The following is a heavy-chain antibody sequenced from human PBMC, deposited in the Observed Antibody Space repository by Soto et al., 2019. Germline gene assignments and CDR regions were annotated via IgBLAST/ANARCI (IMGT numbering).Heavy chain of an antibody. J-gene: IGHJ5*02. CDR1: GYTFTDFY. D-gene: IGHD1-1*01. Sequence: QEQLVQSGTEVKKPGASVTVSCKSSGYTFTDFYLHWLRQAPGQGLEWVGWINPKTGDTKSSQKFQGRFTMSRDTSVSTAYIDLTSLTSEDTAMYYCATGTNGTTGWYHPWGQGTRVTVSS. CDR3: ATGTNGTTGWYHP. V-gene: IGHV1-2*02. CDR2: INPKTGDT.